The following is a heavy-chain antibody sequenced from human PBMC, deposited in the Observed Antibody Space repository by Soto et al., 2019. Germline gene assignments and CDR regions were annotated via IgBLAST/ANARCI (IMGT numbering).Heavy chain of an antibody. CDR1: GNTRSDLY. CDR3: ATRIYSAYGFDY. J-gene: IGHJ4*02. V-gene: IGHV1-24*01. D-gene: IGHD5-12*01. CDR2: FEPEDGET. Sequence: ASVKVSCKVSGNTRSDLYMHWVRRAPGEGLEWMGGFEPEDGETFYAQKFQGRVTMTEDTSTDTAYMELRSLRSEDTAVYYCATRIYSAYGFDYWGQGTLVTVSS.